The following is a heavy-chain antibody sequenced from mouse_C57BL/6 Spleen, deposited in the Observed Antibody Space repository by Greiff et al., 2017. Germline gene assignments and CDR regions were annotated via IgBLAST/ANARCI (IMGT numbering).Heavy chain of an antibody. CDR2: IDPNSGGT. J-gene: IGHJ2*01. D-gene: IGHD2-5*01. CDR3: ARWNPYSNYAFDY. V-gene: IGHV1-72*01. CDR1: GYTFTSYW. Sequence: QVQLQQPGAELVKPGASVKLSCTASGYTFTSYWMHWVQQRPGRGLEWIGRIDPNSGGTKYNEKFKSKTTLTVDKPSSTDDMQLSSLTSEDSAVYYCARWNPYSNYAFDYWGQGTTLTVSS.